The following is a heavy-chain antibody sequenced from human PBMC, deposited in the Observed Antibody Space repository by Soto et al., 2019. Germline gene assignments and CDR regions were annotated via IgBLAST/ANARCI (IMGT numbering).Heavy chain of an antibody. CDR1: GFTFSSYA. CDR3: AKGVGLRYFDWLSRTYGMDV. Sequence: GGSLRLSCAASGFTFSSYAMSWVRQAPGKGLEWVSAISGSGGSTYYADSVKGRFTISRDNSKNTLYLQMNSLRAEDTAVYYCAKGVGLRYFDWLSRTYGMDVWGQGTTVTVSS. J-gene: IGHJ6*02. CDR2: ISGSGGST. D-gene: IGHD3-9*01. V-gene: IGHV3-23*01.